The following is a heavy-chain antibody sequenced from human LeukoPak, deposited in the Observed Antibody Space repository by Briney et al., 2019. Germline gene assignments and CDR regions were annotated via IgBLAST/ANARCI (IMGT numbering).Heavy chain of an antibody. CDR3: ARASKGLRRRWRDDAFDI. CDR2: INHSGST. D-gene: IGHD4-17*01. J-gene: IGHJ3*02. V-gene: IGHV4-34*01. CDR1: GGSFSGYY. Sequence: SETLSLTCAVYGGSFSGYYWSWIRQPPGKGLEWIGEINHSGSTNYNPSLKSRVTISVDTSKNQFSLKLGSVTAADTAVYYCARASKGLRRRWRDDAFDIWGQGTMVTVSS.